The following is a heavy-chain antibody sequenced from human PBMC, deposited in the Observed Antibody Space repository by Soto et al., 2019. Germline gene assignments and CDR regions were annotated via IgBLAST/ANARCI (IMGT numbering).Heavy chain of an antibody. V-gene: IGHV1-69*13. CDR1: GGTFSSYA. J-gene: IGHJ3*02. CDR3: ASSTIFGVVITYDAFDI. Sequence: SVKVSCKASGGTFSSYAISWVRQAPGQGLEWMGGIIPIFGTANYAQKFQGRVTITADESTSTAYMELSSLRSEDTAVYYCASSTIFGVVITYDAFDIWGQGTMVTVSS. D-gene: IGHD3-3*01. CDR2: IIPIFGTA.